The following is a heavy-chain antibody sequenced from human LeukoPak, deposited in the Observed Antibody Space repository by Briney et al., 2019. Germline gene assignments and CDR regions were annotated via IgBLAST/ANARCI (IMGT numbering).Heavy chain of an antibody. V-gene: IGHV3-30*18. Sequence: GRSLRLSCAASGFTFSSYGMHWVRQAPGKGLEWVAVISYDGSNKYYADSVKGRFTISRDNSKNTLYLQMNSLRAEDTAVYYCAKEGDAYYYDSSGYTDYWGQGTLVTVSS. D-gene: IGHD3-22*01. CDR2: ISYDGSNK. J-gene: IGHJ4*02. CDR1: GFTFSSYG. CDR3: AKEGDAYYYDSSGYTDY.